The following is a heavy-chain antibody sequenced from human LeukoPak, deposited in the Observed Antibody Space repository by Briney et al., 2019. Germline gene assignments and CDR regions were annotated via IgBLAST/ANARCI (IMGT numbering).Heavy chain of an antibody. J-gene: IGHJ4*02. CDR1: GYTFTSYG. Sequence: ASVKVSCEASGYTFTSYGITWVRQAPGQGLEWMGWISAYNGNTNYAQKLQDRVTMTTDTSTSTAYMELRSLRSDDTAMYYCARERVGANPFDYWGQGTLVAVSS. CDR2: ISAYNGNT. CDR3: ARERVGANPFDY. V-gene: IGHV1-18*01. D-gene: IGHD1-26*01.